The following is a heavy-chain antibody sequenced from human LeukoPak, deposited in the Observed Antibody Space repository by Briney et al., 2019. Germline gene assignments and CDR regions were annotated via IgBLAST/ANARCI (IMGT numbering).Heavy chain of an antibody. V-gene: IGHV3-74*01. CDR3: ANGAFRLYYIDV. Sequence: GGSLRLSCSASGFTFSNYWMHWVRQAPGKGLVWVSRINTDGSSTNYADSVKGRFTISRDNAKNTVYLQMNSLRAEDTAVYYCANGAFRLYYIDVWGKGTTVTVSS. CDR1: GFTFSNYW. CDR2: INTDGSST. D-gene: IGHD3-16*01. J-gene: IGHJ6*03.